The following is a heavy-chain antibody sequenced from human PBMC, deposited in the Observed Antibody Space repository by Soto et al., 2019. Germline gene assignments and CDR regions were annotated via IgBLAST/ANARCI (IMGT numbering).Heavy chain of an antibody. D-gene: IGHD3-16*02. CDR2: IIPIFGTA. Sequence: QVQLVQSGAEVKKPGSSVKVSCKASGGTFSSYAISWVRQAPGQGLEWMGGIIPIFGTANYAQKFQGRVTITADESTSTAYMELSSLRSEDTAVYYCASSDVWGSYRYYGMDVWGPGTTVTVSS. V-gene: IGHV1-69*12. J-gene: IGHJ6*02. CDR3: ASSDVWGSYRYYGMDV. CDR1: GGTFSSYA.